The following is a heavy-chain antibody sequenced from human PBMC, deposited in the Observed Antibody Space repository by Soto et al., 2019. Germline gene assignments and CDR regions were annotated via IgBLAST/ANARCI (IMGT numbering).Heavy chain of an antibody. CDR2: IYSGGST. CDR3: ARDTVVPAAMFGYYSFYGIDV. D-gene: IGHD2-2*01. J-gene: IGHJ6*02. V-gene: IGHV3-53*01. Sequence: GGSLRPSCPSSGFTVSNNYMSWVPQPPGKGLEWDSVIYSGGSTYYADSVKGRFTISRDNSKNTLYRQMNSLRAEDTAVYYCARDTVVPAAMFGYYSFYGIDVWGQGT. CDR1: GFTVSNNY.